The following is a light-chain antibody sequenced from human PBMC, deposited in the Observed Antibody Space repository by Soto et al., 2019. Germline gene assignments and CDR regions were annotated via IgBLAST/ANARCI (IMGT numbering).Light chain of an antibody. Sequence: DIQMTQSPSSLSASVGDRVTTTCRASQGISTYLSWYQQKPGKAPEFLIYAASSLQRGVPSRFSGSGSGTDFTLTISSLQPEDFATYYCQQSYSTPITFGQGTRLEIK. CDR1: QGISTY. V-gene: IGKV1-39*01. J-gene: IGKJ5*01. CDR3: QQSYSTPIT. CDR2: AAS.